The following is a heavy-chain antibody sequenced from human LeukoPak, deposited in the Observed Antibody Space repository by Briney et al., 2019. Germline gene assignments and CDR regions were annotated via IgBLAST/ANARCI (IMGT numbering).Heavy chain of an antibody. V-gene: IGHV4-34*01. CDR2: INHSGST. D-gene: IGHD1-14*01. Sequence: SETLSLTCAVYGGSFSGYYWSWIRQPPGKGLEWSGEINHSGSTNYNPSLKSRVTISVDTSKNQFSLKLSSVTAADTAVYYCARMTTVGYYYMDVWGKGTTLTVSS. CDR3: ARMTTVGYYYMDV. CDR1: GGSFSGYY. J-gene: IGHJ6*03.